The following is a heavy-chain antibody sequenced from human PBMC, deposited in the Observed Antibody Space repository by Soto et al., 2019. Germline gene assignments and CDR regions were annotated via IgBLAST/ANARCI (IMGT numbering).Heavy chain of an antibody. CDR1: GFTFSSYA. CDR3: ARGFDY. CDR2: ISYDGSNK. J-gene: IGHJ4*02. V-gene: IGHV3-30-3*01. Sequence: GGSLRLSCAASGFTFSSYAMHWVRQAPGKGLEWVAVISYDGSNKYYADSVKGRFTISRDNSKNTLYLQMNSLRAEDTAVYYCARGFDYWGQGTLVTVSS. D-gene: IGHD3-10*01.